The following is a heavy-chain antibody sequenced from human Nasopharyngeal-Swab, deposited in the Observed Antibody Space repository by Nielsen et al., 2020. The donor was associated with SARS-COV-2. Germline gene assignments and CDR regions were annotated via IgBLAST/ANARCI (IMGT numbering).Heavy chain of an antibody. V-gene: IGHV4-39*01. D-gene: IGHD5-18*01. CDR1: GDSTSRGTYF. CDR2: IAYSGST. J-gene: IGHJ4*02. Sequence: SETLSLTCTVSGDSTSRGTYFWGWIRQPPGKGLEWIASIAYSGSTYDNPSLKSRVTISLGTSKNQFSLKLSSVTAADTAVYYCARLRYSYGYFYWGQGTLVTVSS. CDR3: ARLRYSYGYFY.